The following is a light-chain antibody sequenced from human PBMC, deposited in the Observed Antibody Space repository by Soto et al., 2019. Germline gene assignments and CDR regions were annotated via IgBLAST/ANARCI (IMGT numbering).Light chain of an antibody. J-gene: IGLJ2*01. CDR2: SSN. CDR1: SSNIGPNT. CDR3: AVWDDSLNGLI. V-gene: IGLV1-44*01. Sequence: QSVLTQPPSASGTPGQRVTISCSGSSSNIGPNTVNWYQQVPGTAPKVLIYSSNQRPSGVADRFSGSKSGTSASLAISGLQSEDEADYYCAVWDDSLNGLIFGGGTQLTVL.